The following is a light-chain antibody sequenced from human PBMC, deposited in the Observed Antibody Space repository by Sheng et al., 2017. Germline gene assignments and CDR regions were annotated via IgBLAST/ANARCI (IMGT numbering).Light chain of an antibody. V-gene: IGKV3-15*01. CDR1: QSVSGN. J-gene: IGKJ2*01. CDR2: DVS. CDR3: QQYNNWPLYT. Sequence: EIVLTQSPGTLSLSPGERATLSCRASQSVSGNLAWYQQKPGQTPRLLIYDVSTRATGVPARFSGSGSGTDFTLTISGLQSEDFAVYYCQQYNNWPLYTFGQGTKLEIK.